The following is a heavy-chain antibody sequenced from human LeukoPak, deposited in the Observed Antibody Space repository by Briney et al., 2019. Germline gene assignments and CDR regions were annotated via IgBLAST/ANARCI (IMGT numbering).Heavy chain of an antibody. J-gene: IGHJ4*02. Sequence: PSETLSLTCTVSGGSISSSSYYWGWIRQPPGKGLEWIGSIYYSGSTYYNPSLKSRVTISVDTSKNQFSLRLSSVTAADTAVYYCARDGWDKDLGSGSYYVLYDYWGQGTLVTVSS. D-gene: IGHD3-10*01. V-gene: IGHV4-39*07. CDR3: ARDGWDKDLGSGSYYVLYDY. CDR2: IYYSGST. CDR1: GGSISSSSYY.